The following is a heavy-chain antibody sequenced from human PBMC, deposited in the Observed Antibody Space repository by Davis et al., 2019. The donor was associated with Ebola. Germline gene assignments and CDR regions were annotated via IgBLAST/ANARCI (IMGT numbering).Heavy chain of an antibody. Sequence: ASVKVSCKASGYTFTDYIINWVRQAPGQGLEWMGSINPNTGNPTYAEGFTGRFVFSLDTSASTAYLQISSLRPEDTAVYYCTRVRVVVSCLVCGRWFYPWGQGTLVTVSS. CDR3: TRVRVVVSCLVCGRWFYP. CDR1: GYTFTDYI. D-gene: IGHD2-15*01. J-gene: IGHJ5*02. V-gene: IGHV7-4-1*02. CDR2: INPNTGNP.